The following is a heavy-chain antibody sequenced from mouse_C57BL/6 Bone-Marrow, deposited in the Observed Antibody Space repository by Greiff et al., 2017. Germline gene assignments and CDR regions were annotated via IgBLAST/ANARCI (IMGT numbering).Heavy chain of an antibody. CDR2: IDPSDSYT. CDR1: GYTFTSYW. J-gene: IGHJ1*03. CDR3: ARGTFSNYWYFDV. V-gene: IGHV1-50*01. D-gene: IGHD2-5*01. Sequence: QVQLQQPGAELVKPGASVKLSCKASGYTFTSYWMQWVKQRPGPGLEWIGEIDPSDSYTNYNQKFKGKATLTVDTSSSTAYMQLSSLTSEDSAVYYCARGTFSNYWYFDVWGTGTTVTVSS.